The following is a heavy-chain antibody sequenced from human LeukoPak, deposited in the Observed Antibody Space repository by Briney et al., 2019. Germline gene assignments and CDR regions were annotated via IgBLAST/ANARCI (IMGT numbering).Heavy chain of an antibody. CDR1: GLTFSTYC. Sequence: PGGSLRLSCAASGLTFSTYCMSWVRQAPGKGLEWVANIKKDGSEKYYADSVKGRFTISRDNAKKSLYLQMNSLRAEDTAVYYCARDTGLRNTVFGHRGVYFDYWGQGTLVTVSS. CDR3: ARDTGLRNTVFGHRGVYFDY. J-gene: IGHJ4*02. V-gene: IGHV3-7*04. CDR2: IKKDGSEK. D-gene: IGHD3-3*01.